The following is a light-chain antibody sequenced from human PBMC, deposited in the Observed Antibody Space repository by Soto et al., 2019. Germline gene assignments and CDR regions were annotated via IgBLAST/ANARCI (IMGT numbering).Light chain of an antibody. J-gene: IGKJ5*01. CDR2: GAS. CDR3: QQRSNWPPVLT. V-gene: IGKV3-15*01. CDR1: QSVSSK. Sequence: IVMTQSPDTMSVSPGERATLSCRASQSVSSKLAGYQQTTGQAPRLLIYGASSRATGIPVRLSGSGSWTEFTLTISSLQSEEFAVYYCQQRSNWPPVLTFGQGTRLDIK.